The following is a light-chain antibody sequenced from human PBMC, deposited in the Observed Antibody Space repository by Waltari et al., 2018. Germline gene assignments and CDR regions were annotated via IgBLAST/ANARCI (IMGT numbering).Light chain of an antibody. V-gene: IGLV1-44*01. CDR1: YSNVGNNV. CDR2: RSD. CDR3: ASWDDSLNGRWV. Sequence: QSELTQPPSASGTPGQKVTIACSGRYSNVGNNVVNWYQQFPGTAPKLRIYRSDQRPSGVPDRFSGSKYVTSASLAIIVLRSDDEADYYCASWDDSLNGRWVFGGGTKLTVL. J-gene: IGLJ2*01.